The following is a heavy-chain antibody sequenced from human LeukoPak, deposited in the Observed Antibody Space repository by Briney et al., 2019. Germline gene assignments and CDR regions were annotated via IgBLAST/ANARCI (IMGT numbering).Heavy chain of an antibody. D-gene: IGHD4-23*01. CDR2: ISGSGGST. V-gene: IGHV3-23*01. Sequence: PGGSLRLSCAVSGFTFSRYGMTWFRQAAGKGLEWVSAISGSGGSTYYADSVKGRFTISRDNSKNTLYLQMNSLRAEDTAVYYCAKDENSIGGQGTLVTVSS. J-gene: IGHJ4*02. CDR3: AKDENSI. CDR1: GFTFSRYG.